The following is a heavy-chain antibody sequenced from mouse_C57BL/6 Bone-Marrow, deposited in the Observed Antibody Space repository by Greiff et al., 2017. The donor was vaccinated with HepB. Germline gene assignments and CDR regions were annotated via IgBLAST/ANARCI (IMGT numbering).Heavy chain of an antibody. CDR1: GYTFTSYW. CDR3: AREYPYSNYEGYYYAMDY. J-gene: IGHJ4*01. V-gene: IGHV1-69*01. Sequence: QVQLQQPGAELVMPGASVKLSCKASGYTFTSYWMHWVKQRPGQGLEWIGEIDPSDSYTNYNQKFKGKSTLTVDNSSSTAYMQLSSLTSEDSAVYYCAREYPYSNYEGYYYAMDYWGQGTSVTVSS. CDR2: IDPSDSYT. D-gene: IGHD2-5*01.